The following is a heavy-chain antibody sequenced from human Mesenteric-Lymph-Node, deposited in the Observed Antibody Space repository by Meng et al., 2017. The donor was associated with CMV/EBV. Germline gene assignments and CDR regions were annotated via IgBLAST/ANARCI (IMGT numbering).Heavy chain of an antibody. D-gene: IGHD2-2*01. CDR3: ARLQGYCSSTSCYW. Sequence: GESLKISCAASGFTFSSYWMHWVRQAPGKGLVWVSRINSDGSSTSYADSVKGRFTISRDNAKNTPYLQMNSLRAEDTAVYYCARLQGYCSSTSCYWWGQGTLVTVSS. CDR1: GFTFSSYW. V-gene: IGHV3-74*01. J-gene: IGHJ4*02. CDR2: INSDGSST.